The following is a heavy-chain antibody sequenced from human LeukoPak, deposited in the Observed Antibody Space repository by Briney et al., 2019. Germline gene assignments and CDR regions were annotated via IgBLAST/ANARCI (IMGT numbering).Heavy chain of an antibody. Sequence: ASVKVSCKTSGYTFTTHYMHWVRQAPGQGLEWMGWISAYNGNTNYAQKLQGRVTMTTDTSTSTAYMELRSLRSDDTAVYYCARDGGSSWSPKDYWGQGTLVTVSS. CDR1: GYTFTTHY. CDR2: ISAYNGNT. J-gene: IGHJ4*02. D-gene: IGHD6-13*01. CDR3: ARDGGSSWSPKDY. V-gene: IGHV1-18*04.